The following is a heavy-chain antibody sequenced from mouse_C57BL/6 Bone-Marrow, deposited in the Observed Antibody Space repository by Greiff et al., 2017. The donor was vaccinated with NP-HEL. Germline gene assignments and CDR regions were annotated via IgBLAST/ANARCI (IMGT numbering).Heavy chain of an antibody. V-gene: IGHV1-26*01. D-gene: IGHD2-1*01. Sequence: EVQLQQSGPELVKPGASVKISCKASGYTFTDYYMNWVKQSHGKSLEWIGDINPNNGGTSYNQKFKGKATLTVDKSSSTAYMELRSLTSEDSAVYYCASIYYGNGYWGKGTTLTVSS. CDR2: INPNNGGT. J-gene: IGHJ2*01. CDR3: ASIYYGNGY. CDR1: GYTFTDYY.